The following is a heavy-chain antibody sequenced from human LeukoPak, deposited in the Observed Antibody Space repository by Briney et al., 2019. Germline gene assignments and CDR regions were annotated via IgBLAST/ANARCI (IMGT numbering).Heavy chain of an antibody. Sequence: PSETLSLTCAVSGGSISSYYWSWIRQPPGKGLEWIGYIYYSGSTYYNPSLKSRVTISVDTSKNQFSLKLSSVTAADTAVYYCARRFWSGYYDYFDYWGQGTLVTVSS. V-gene: IGHV4-59*08. CDR2: IYYSGST. CDR1: GGSISSYY. D-gene: IGHD3-3*01. J-gene: IGHJ4*02. CDR3: ARRFWSGYYDYFDY.